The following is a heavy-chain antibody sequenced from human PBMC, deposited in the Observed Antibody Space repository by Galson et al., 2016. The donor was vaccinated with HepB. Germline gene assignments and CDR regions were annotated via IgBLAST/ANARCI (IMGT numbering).Heavy chain of an antibody. CDR1: GFSFSSYN. V-gene: IGHV3-48*02. D-gene: IGHD1-26*01. J-gene: IGHJ6*02. CDR3: SRELMGSKEYYYYGMDV. Sequence: SLRLSCAASGFSFSSYNMNWVRQAPGKGLEWVPFLSSTSSTIYYADSVKGRFTISRDNAKNSLYLQMNSLRDEDTAVYYCSRELMGSKEYYYYGMDVWGQGTTVTVSS. CDR2: LSSTSSTI.